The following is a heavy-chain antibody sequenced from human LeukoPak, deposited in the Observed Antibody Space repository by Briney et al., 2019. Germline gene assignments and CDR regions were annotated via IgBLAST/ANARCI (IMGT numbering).Heavy chain of an antibody. V-gene: IGHV3-7*01. D-gene: IGHD3-10*01. Sequence: GGSLRLSCAASGFTFDDYGMSWVRQAPGKGLEWVANIKQDGSEKYYVDSVKGRFTISRDNAKNSLYLQMNSLRAEDTAVYYCARDLLLWFGELLRPLDYWGQGTLVTVSS. CDR1: GFTFDDYG. CDR2: IKQDGSEK. CDR3: ARDLLLWFGELLRPLDY. J-gene: IGHJ4*02.